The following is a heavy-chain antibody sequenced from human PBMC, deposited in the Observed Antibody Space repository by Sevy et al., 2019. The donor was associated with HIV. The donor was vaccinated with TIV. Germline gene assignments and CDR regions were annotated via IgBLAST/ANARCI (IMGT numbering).Heavy chain of an antibody. CDR2: IWYDGSNI. V-gene: IGHV3-33*01. CDR3: ARESSHDFWSGYWGYLDY. Sequence: GGSLRLSCAASGFTFSSHGMHWVRQAPGKGPEWVAVIWYDGSNIYYADSVKGRFTISRDNSKNKLYLQMYSLRPEDTAVYYCARESSHDFWSGYWGYLDYWGQGTLVTVSS. CDR1: GFTFSSHG. J-gene: IGHJ4*02. D-gene: IGHD3-3*01.